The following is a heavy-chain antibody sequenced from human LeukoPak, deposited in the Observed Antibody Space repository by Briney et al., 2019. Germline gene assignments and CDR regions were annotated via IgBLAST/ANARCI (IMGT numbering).Heavy chain of an antibody. J-gene: IGHJ6*03. Sequence: VASVKVSCKISGYIFTTHEIFWVRQAAGQGLAWMGWMHPKTGNTDYAQKFQGRICMTRDASIDTAYLDLGSLTSEDTAVYYCARRSRAFYMDVWGTGTKVTVSS. CDR3: ARRSRAFYMDV. CDR2: MHPKTGNT. CDR1: GYIFTTHE. V-gene: IGHV1-8*01.